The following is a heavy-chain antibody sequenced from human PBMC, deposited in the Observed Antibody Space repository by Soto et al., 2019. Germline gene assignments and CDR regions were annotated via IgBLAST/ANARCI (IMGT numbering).Heavy chain of an antibody. CDR1: GFTFSSYG. Sequence: QVQLVESGGGVVQPGRSLRLSCAASGFTFSSYGMHWVRQAPGKGLEWVAVIWYDGSNKYYADSVKGRFTISRDNSKNTLYLQMNSLRAEDTAVYYCARVGYYDSSGYYYWGQGTLVTVSS. D-gene: IGHD3-22*01. CDR3: ARVGYYDSSGYYY. CDR2: IWYDGSNK. J-gene: IGHJ4*02. V-gene: IGHV3-33*01.